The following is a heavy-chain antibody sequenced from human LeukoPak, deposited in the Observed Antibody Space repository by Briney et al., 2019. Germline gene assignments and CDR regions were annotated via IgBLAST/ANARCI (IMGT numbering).Heavy chain of an antibody. Sequence: GGSLRLSCAASGFTFSSYWMSWVRQAPGKGLEWVANIKQDGSKKYYVDSVKGRYTISRDNAKNSLYLQMNSLRAEDTAVYYCARDQEDIVATIIDAFDIWGQGTMVTVSS. V-gene: IGHV3-7*01. J-gene: IGHJ3*02. CDR2: IKQDGSKK. D-gene: IGHD5-12*01. CDR3: ARDQEDIVATIIDAFDI. CDR1: GFTFSSYW.